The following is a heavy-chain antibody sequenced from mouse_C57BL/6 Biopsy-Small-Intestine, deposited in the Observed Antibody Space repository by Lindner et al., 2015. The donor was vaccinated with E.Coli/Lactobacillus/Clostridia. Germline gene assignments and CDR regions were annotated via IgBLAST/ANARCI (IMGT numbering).Heavy chain of an antibody. D-gene: IGHD1-1*01. CDR2: ISSGSSTF. CDR3: TTTIVATKGALDC. J-gene: IGHJ4*01. CDR1: GFTFSDYG. V-gene: IGHV5-17*01. Sequence: VQLQESGGGLVNPGGSLKLSCAASGFTFSDYGMHWVRQVPEKGLEWVAHISSGSSTFYYAGTMKGRFTISRDNAKNTLFLQMTSLRSEDTAIYYCTTTIVATKGALDCWGQGTSVTVSS.